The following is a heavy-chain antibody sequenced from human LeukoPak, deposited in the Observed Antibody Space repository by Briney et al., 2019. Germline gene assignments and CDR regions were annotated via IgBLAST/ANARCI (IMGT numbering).Heavy chain of an antibody. D-gene: IGHD1-7*01. CDR2: ISGYNDNT. Sequence: ASVKVSCKASGYTLTDYYMHWVRQAPGQGLEWMGWISGYNDNTNYAKKFQGRVTLTTDTPTSTAYMELRSLGSDDTAVYYCARDGTSTDDYWGQGTLVTVSS. CDR3: ARDGTSTDDY. V-gene: IGHV1-18*04. J-gene: IGHJ4*02. CDR1: GYTLTDYY.